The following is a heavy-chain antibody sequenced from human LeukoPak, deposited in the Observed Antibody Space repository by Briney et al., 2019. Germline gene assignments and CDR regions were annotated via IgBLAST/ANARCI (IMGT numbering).Heavy chain of an antibody. Sequence: ASVKVSCKASGYTFTSYGISWVRQAPGQGLEWMGWISAYNGNTSYAQKLQGRVTMTTDTSTSTAYMELRSLRSDDTAAYYCARDQNLRSQATTPFDYWGQGTLVTVSS. V-gene: IGHV1-18*01. CDR2: ISAYNGNT. CDR3: ARDQNLRSQATTPFDY. D-gene: IGHD5-12*01. J-gene: IGHJ4*02. CDR1: GYTFTSYG.